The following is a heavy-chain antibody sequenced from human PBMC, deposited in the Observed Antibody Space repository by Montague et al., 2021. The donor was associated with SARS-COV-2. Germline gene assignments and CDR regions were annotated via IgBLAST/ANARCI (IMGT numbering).Heavy chain of an antibody. CDR2: IDWDDDK. Sequence: PALVKPTQTLTLTCTFSGFSLSTSGMCVSWVRQPPGEALEWLARIDWDDDKYYSTSLKTRLTISKDTSKNQVVLTMTNMDPVDTATYYCARELGTVVTLDYWGQGTLVTVSS. J-gene: IGHJ4*02. D-gene: IGHD4-23*01. CDR1: GFSLSTSGMC. V-gene: IGHV2-70*11. CDR3: ARELGTVVTLDY.